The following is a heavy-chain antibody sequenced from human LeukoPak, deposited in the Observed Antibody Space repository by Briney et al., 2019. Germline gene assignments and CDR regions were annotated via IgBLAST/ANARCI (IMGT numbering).Heavy chain of an antibody. V-gene: IGHV3-74*01. Sequence: GGSLRLSCAASGFTFSSYWMHWVRQAPGKGLVWVSRIKSDGSSTNYADSVKGRFTISRDNAKNTLYLQMNSLRAEDTAVYYCAKDGLGSGSYSDYWGQGTLVTVSS. CDR1: GFTFSSYW. J-gene: IGHJ4*02. D-gene: IGHD1-26*01. CDR2: IKSDGSST. CDR3: AKDGLGSGSYSDY.